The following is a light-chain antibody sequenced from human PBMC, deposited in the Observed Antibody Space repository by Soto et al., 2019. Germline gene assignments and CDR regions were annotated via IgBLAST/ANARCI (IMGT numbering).Light chain of an antibody. CDR1: SSGVGFYNF. CDR3: ASYAGTRLFV. CDR2: EVT. J-gene: IGLJ1*01. V-gene: IGLV2-8*01. Sequence: QSALAQPPSASGSPGQSLTISCTGTSSGVGFYNFVSWYQQRPGKAPKLVIYEVTKRPSGVPDRFSGSKSGSTASLTVSGLQADDEADYYCASYAGTRLFVFGSGTKVTVL.